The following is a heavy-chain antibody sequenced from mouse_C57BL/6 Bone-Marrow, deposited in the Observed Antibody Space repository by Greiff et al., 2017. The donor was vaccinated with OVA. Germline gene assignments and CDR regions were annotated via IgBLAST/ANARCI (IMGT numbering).Heavy chain of an antibody. D-gene: IGHD1-1*01. CDR3: ARGALLRYYYAMDY. Sequence: QVQLKQPGAELVKPGASVKLSCKASGYTFTSYWMHWVKQRPGQGLEWIGMIHPNSGSTNYNEKFKSKATLTVDKSSSTAYMQLSSLTSEDSAVYYCARGALLRYYYAMDYWGQGTSVTVSS. CDR2: IHPNSGST. J-gene: IGHJ4*01. CDR1: GYTFTSYW. V-gene: IGHV1-64*01.